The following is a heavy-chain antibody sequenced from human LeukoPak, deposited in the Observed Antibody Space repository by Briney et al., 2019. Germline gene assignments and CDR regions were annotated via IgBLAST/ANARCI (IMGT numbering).Heavy chain of an antibody. D-gene: IGHD6-19*01. V-gene: IGHV4-61*02. CDR3: ASSQKWLDLFDY. J-gene: IGHJ4*02. CDR1: GGSISSGSYY. Sequence: PSETLSLTCTVSGGSISSGSYYWSWLRQPAGKGLEWIGRIYTSGSTNYNPSLKSRVTISVDTSKNQFSLKLSSVTAADTAVYYCASSQKWLDLFDYWGQGTLVTVSS. CDR2: IYTSGST.